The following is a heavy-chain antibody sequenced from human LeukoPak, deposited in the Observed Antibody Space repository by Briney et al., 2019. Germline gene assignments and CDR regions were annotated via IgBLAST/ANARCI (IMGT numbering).Heavy chain of an antibody. J-gene: IGHJ4*02. CDR3: ARDHYSSGLYRLDY. CDR2: TYYRSKWYN. Sequence: SQTLSLTCAISGDSVSSNSAAWNWIRQSPSRGLEWLRRTYYRSKWYNEYAVSVKSRITINPDTSKNQFSLQLNSVTPEDTAVYYCARDHYSSGLYRLDYWGQGTLVTVSS. CDR1: GDSVSSNSAA. D-gene: IGHD6-19*01. V-gene: IGHV6-1*01.